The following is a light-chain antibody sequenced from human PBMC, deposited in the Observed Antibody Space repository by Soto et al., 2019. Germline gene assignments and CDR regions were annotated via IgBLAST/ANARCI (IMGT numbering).Light chain of an antibody. CDR3: QQYNNWPQT. J-gene: IGKJ1*01. CDR1: QSVSRN. Sequence: EIVMTQSPATLPVSPGERATLSCRASQSVSRNLAWYQQKPGQAPRLLIYGASTRATGIPARFSGSGSGTEFTLTISGLQSEDFAVYYCQQYNNWPQTFGQGTKVEIK. CDR2: GAS. V-gene: IGKV3-15*01.